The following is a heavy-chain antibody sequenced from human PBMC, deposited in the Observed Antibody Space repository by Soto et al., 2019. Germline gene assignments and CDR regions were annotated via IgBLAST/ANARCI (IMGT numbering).Heavy chain of an antibody. D-gene: IGHD3-22*01. CDR3: ARTSYYYDSSGYYSGWLDP. CDR1: GGSISSYY. J-gene: IGHJ5*02. V-gene: IGHV4-59*08. CDR2: IYYSGST. Sequence: SETLSLTCTVSGGSISSYYWSWIRQPPGKGLEWIGYIYYSGSTNYNPSLKSRVTISVDTSKNQFSLKLSSVTAADTAVYYCARTSYYYDSSGYYSGWLDPWGQGTLVTFSS.